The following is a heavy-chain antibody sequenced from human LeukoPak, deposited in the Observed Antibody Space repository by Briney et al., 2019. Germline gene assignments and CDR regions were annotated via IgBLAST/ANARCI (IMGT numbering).Heavy chain of an antibody. Sequence: PSETLPLTCNVSGVSISDGRYYWAWIRQHPGKGLEWIGYKYYSGSAKYNPSLKSRLTISVDTPNNQFSLQLRSVTAADTAMYYCATPYCSSISCLDVFNIWGQGRMVTVSS. CDR2: KYYSGSA. V-gene: IGHV4-31*03. CDR1: GVSISDGRYY. J-gene: IGHJ3*02. CDR3: ATPYCSSISCLDVFNI. D-gene: IGHD2-2*01.